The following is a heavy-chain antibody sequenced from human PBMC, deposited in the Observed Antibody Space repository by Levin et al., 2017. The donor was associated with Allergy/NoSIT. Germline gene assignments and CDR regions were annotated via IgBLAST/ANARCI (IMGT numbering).Heavy chain of an antibody. CDR3: ARKYSSGWNPLDY. CDR2: ISGGGTTT. J-gene: IGHJ4*02. CDR1: GFTFNNYP. V-gene: IGHV3-23*01. D-gene: IGHD6-19*01. Sequence: PGGSLRLSCAASGFTFNNYPMSWVRQAPGKGLEWVSVISGGGTTTYYADSVKGRFTISRDNSKNTLFLQMNSLRAEDTAMYYCARKYSSGWNPLDYWGQGTLVTVSS.